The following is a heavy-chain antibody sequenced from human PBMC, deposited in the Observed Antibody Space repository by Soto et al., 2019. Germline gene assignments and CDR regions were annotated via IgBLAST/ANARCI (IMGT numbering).Heavy chain of an antibody. J-gene: IGHJ4*02. CDR3: TKDRFGIVGPVDY. D-gene: IGHD1-26*01. CDR2: ISGSGGDT. CDR1: GLIFSDYA. Sequence: EVQLLESGGNLVQPGGSLRLSCAASGLIFSDYAMSWVRQAPGKGLECVACISGSGGDTFYADSVKGRFTISRDNSNNTRPLHSNSLRVDATAVYFCTKDRFGIVGPVDYWGQGTLVTVSS. V-gene: IGHV3-23*01.